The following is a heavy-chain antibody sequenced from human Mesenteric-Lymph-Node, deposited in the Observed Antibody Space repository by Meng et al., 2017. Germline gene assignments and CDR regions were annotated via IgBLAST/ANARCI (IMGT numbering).Heavy chain of an antibody. CDR3: ARAQTYYYDSSRVYYYGMDV. D-gene: IGHD3-22*01. CDR1: GFTFSSYG. J-gene: IGHJ6*02. CDR2: IWYDGSNK. Sequence: GESLKISCAASGFTFSSYGMHWVRQAPGKGLEWVAVIWYDGSNKYYADSVKGRFTISRDNSKNTLYLQMNSLRAEDTAVYYCARAQTYYYDSSRVYYYGMDVWGQGTTVTVSS. V-gene: IGHV3-33*01.